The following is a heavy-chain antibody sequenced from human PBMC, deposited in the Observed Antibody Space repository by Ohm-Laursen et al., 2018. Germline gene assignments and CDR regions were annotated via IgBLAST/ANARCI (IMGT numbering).Heavy chain of an antibody. CDR2: ISYDGSNK. Sequence: SLRLSCAASGFTFSSYSMNWVRQAPGKGLEWVAVISYDGSNKYYADSVKGRFTISRDNSKNTLYLQMNSLRAEDTAVYYCAKARALRWLQFGNGFDYWGQGTLVTVSS. CDR1: GFTFSSYS. J-gene: IGHJ4*02. V-gene: IGHV3-30*18. D-gene: IGHD5-24*01. CDR3: AKARALRWLQFGNGFDY.